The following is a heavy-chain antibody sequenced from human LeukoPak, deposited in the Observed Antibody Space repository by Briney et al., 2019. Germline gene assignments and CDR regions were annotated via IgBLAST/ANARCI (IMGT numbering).Heavy chain of an antibody. V-gene: IGHV1-8*01. D-gene: IGHD3-10*01. CDR1: GYTFTSYD. CDR2: MNPNSGNT. J-gene: IGHJ4*02. CDR3: ARGRTSRGGGSAYYYFDY. Sequence: ASVKVSCKASGYTFTSYDINWVRQATGQGLEWMGWMNPNSGNTGYAQKFQGRVTMTRNTSISTAYMELSSLRSEDTAVYYCARGRTSRGGGSAYYYFDYWGQGTLVTVSS.